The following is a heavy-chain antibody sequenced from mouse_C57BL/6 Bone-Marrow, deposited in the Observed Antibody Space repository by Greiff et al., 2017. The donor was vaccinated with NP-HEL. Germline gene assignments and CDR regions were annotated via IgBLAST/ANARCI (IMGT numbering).Heavy chain of an antibody. D-gene: IGHD2-4*01. CDR2: IRSKSNNYAT. CDR1: GFSFNTYA. J-gene: IGHJ4*01. V-gene: IGHV10-1*01. Sequence: EVKVVESGGGLVQPKGSLKLSCAASGFSFNTYAMNWVRQAPGKGLEWVARIRSKSNNYATYYADSVKDRFTISRDDSESMLYLQMNNLKTEDTAMYYCVRPPYYDYEGYAMDYWGQGTSVTVSS. CDR3: VRPPYYDYEGYAMDY.